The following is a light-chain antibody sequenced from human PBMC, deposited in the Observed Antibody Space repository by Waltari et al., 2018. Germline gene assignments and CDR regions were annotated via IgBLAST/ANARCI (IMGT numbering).Light chain of an antibody. J-gene: IGKJ1*01. CDR2: GAS. CDR1: QSVSSN. CDR3: QQYNNWPRT. V-gene: IGKV3-15*01. Sequence: EIVMTQSPATLSVSPGERATLSCRASQSVSSNLAWYQQKPGQAPRLLIYGASTRATEIPARISGSGSGTEFTLTISSLQSEDFAVYYCQQYNNWPRTFGQGTKVEIK.